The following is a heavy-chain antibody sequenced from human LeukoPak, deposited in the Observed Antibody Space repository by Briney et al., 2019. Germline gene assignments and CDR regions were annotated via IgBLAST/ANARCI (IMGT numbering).Heavy chain of an antibody. CDR3: ASHVGY. V-gene: IGHV4-38-2*01. CDR2: IYHSGST. J-gene: IGHJ4*02. Sequence: SETLSLTCAVSGYSISSGYYWGWIRQPPGKGLEWIGSIYHSGSTYCNPFLKSRVTISVDTSKNQFSLKLSSVTAADTAVYYCASHVGYWGQGTLVTVSS. CDR1: GYSISSGYY.